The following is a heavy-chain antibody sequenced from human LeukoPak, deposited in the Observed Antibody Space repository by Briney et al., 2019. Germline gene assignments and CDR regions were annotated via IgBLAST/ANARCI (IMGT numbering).Heavy chain of an antibody. Sequence: ASVKVSCKASGYTFTSYGISWVRQAPGQGLEWMGWISAYNGNTNYAQKLQGRVTMTTDTSTSTAYMELRSLRSDDTAVYYCARDRADNTGYYYAYWGQGTLVTVSS. J-gene: IGHJ4*02. V-gene: IGHV1-18*01. CDR3: ARDRADNTGYYYAY. D-gene: IGHD3-22*01. CDR1: GYTFTSYG. CDR2: ISAYNGNT.